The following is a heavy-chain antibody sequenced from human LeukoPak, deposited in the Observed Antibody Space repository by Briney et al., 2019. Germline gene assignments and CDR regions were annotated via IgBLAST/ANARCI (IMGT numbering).Heavy chain of an antibody. CDR3: ARGRGATREGGSLYYFDS. J-gene: IGHJ4*02. CDR1: GYTFTIYV. D-gene: IGHD2-15*01. V-gene: IGHV7-4-1*02. CDR2: INTNTGNP. Sequence: GASVTVSFMSSGYTFTIYVMNWVRQAPGQGLEWMGWINTNTGNPTYTQGFTGRVVFSLDSSVSTAYLQISTLKAEDTAVYYCARGRGATREGGSLYYFDSWGQGTLVTVSS.